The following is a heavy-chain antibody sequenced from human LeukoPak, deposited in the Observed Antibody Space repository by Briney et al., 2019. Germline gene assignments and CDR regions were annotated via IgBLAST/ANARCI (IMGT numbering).Heavy chain of an antibody. CDR1: GASISSGGFY. CDR3: ARTSNSYGYSGLDY. J-gene: IGHJ4*02. Sequence: SETLSLTCTVSGASISSGGFYWTWIRLYPGKGLEWIGFIYYSGSTYYNPSLKSQISISVDMSNNQFSLTLNSVTAADTAVYYCARTSNSYGYSGLDYWGQGTLVTVSS. CDR2: IYYSGST. V-gene: IGHV4-31*01. D-gene: IGHD5-18*01.